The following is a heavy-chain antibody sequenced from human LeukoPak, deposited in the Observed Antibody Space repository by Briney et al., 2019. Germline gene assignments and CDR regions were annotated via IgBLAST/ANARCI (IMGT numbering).Heavy chain of an antibody. D-gene: IGHD3-10*01. Sequence: PGGSLRLSCAASGFTFTTYWMSWVRQAPGKGLEWVANINQDGTEKFYVDSVKGRFTISRDNAKNSLYLQMDSLRAEDTAVYYCARLFVYGSGAEAFDYWGQGALVTVSS. J-gene: IGHJ4*02. V-gene: IGHV3-7*01. CDR2: INQDGTEK. CDR3: ARLFVYGSGAEAFDY. CDR1: GFTFTTYW.